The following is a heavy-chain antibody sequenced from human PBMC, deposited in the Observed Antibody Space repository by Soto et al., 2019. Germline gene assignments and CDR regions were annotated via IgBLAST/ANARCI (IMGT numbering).Heavy chain of an antibody. V-gene: IGHV3-7*03. CDR1: GFTFSSYW. Sequence: EVQLVESGGGLDQPGGSLRLSCAASGFTFSSYWMSWVRQAPGRGLEWMANIKYDGSEKYYVDSVKGRLTISGDNAKNSLYLQMNSLRAEDTAVYYCASSPHKDSRPDYWGQGTLVTVSS. J-gene: IGHJ4*02. CDR2: IKYDGSEK. D-gene: IGHD3-22*01. CDR3: ASSPHKDSRPDY.